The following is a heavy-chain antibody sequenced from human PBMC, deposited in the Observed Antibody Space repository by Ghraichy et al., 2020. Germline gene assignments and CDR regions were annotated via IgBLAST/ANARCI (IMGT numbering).Heavy chain of an antibody. CDR2: LSGSGGST. Sequence: GGSLRLSCAASGLTFSNYAMSWVRQAPGKGLEWVSGLSGSGGSTYYADSVKGRFTISRDNIKNTVYLQMNSLRAEDTAVYYCAKDLQVVVAATGYDFWGRGTLVTVSS. CDR3: AKDLQVVVAATGYDF. D-gene: IGHD2-15*01. CDR1: GLTFSNYA. J-gene: IGHJ4*02. V-gene: IGHV3-23*01.